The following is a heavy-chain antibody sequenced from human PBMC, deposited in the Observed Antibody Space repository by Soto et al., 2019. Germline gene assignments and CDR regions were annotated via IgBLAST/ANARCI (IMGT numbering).Heavy chain of an antibody. J-gene: IGHJ6*02. CDR2: INHSGST. CDR3: ARGGLEVVGYYYYYGMDV. D-gene: IGHD3-22*01. Sequence: SETLSLTCAVYGGSFSGYYWSWIRQPPGKGLEWIGEINHSGSTNYNPSLKSRVTISVDTSKNQFSLKLSSVTAADTAVYYCARGGLEVVGYYYYYGMDVRGQGTTVTVSS. V-gene: IGHV4-34*01. CDR1: GGSFSGYY.